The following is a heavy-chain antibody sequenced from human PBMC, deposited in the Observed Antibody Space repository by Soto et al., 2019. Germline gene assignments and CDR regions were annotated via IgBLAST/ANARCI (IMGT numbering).Heavy chain of an antibody. J-gene: IGHJ6*02. V-gene: IGHV1-2*02. CDR2: INPQTGGT. Sequence: ASVKVSCKASGYTFTGYYIHWVREAPGQGLEWMGWINPQTGGTSYAQKFQGRVTLSRDTSINTAYLELSRLTFDDAAVYFCARERYEVISDGMDVWGQGTRVTVSS. CDR1: GYTFTGYY. D-gene: IGHD2-21*01. CDR3: ARERYEVISDGMDV.